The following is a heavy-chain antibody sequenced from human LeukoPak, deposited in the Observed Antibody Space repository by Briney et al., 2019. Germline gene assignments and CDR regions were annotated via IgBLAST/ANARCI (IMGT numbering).Heavy chain of an antibody. CDR2: IKTDGSDR. Sequence: PGGSLRLSCVVSGFSFSDYWMHWVRKAPGKGLVWVSGIKTDGSDRRYADFVTGRFTISRDNAKNTLFLQMNSLRAEDTAVYYCIRDFLTVTTNDYWGQGTLVTVSS. D-gene: IGHD4-11*01. V-gene: IGHV3-74*01. CDR1: GFSFSDYW. CDR3: IRDFLTVTTNDY. J-gene: IGHJ4*02.